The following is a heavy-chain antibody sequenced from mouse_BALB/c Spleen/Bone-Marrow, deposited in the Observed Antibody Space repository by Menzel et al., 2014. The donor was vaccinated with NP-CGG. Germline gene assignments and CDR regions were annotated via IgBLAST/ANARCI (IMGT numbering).Heavy chain of an antibody. Sequence: VQLQQSGSVLVRPGASVKLSCKASGYTFTSSWMHWAKQRPGQGLEWIGEIHPNSGNTNYNEKFKGKATLTVDTSSNTAYLQLSSLTSEDTAVYYCARSGDYGSSLAYWGQGTLVTVSA. CDR1: GYTFTSSW. CDR2: IHPNSGNT. CDR3: ARSGDYGSSLAY. V-gene: IGHV1S130*01. D-gene: IGHD1-1*01. J-gene: IGHJ3*01.